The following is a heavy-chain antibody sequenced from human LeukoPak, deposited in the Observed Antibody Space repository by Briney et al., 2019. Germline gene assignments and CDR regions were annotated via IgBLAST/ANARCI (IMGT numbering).Heavy chain of an antibody. J-gene: IGHJ3*02. CDR2: ISWNSGSI. CDR1: GFTFDDYA. CDR3: AKDIPPTNLIEGDAFDI. V-gene: IGHV3-9*01. D-gene: IGHD2-15*01. Sequence: GGSVRLSCAASGFTFDDYAMHWVRQAPGKGLEWVSGISWNSGSIGYADSVKGRFTISRDNAKNSLYLQMNSLRAEDTALYYCAKDIPPTNLIEGDAFDIWGQGTMVTVSS.